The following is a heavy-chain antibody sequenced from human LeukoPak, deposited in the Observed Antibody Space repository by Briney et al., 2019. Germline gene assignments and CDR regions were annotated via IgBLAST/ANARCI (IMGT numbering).Heavy chain of an antibody. V-gene: IGHV4-34*01. CDR2: INHSGST. CDR1: GGSFSGYY. D-gene: IGHD3-3*01. Sequence: PSETLSLTCAVYGGSFSGYYWSWIRQPPGKGLEWIREINHSGSTNYNPSLKSRVTISVDTSKNQFSLKLSSVTAADTAVYYCARGSPVGFWSGYYTGRYFDYWGQGTLVTVSS. J-gene: IGHJ4*02. CDR3: ARGSPVGFWSGYYTGRYFDY.